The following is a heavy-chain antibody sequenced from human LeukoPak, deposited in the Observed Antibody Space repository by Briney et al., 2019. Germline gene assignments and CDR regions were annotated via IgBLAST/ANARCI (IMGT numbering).Heavy chain of an antibody. Sequence: ASVKVSCKASGYTFTSYGISWVRRAPGQGLEWMGWISAYNGNTNYAQKLQGRVTMTTDTSTSTAYMELRSLRSDDTAVYYCARGGDYYDSSGYYPDLFGYWGQGTLVTVSS. D-gene: IGHD3-22*01. J-gene: IGHJ4*02. V-gene: IGHV1-18*01. CDR2: ISAYNGNT. CDR3: ARGGDYYDSSGYYPDLFGY. CDR1: GYTFTSYG.